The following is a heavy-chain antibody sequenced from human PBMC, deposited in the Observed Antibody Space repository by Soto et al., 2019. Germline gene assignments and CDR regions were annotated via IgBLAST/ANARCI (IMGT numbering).Heavy chain of an antibody. D-gene: IGHD3-10*01. V-gene: IGHV1-69*12. Sequence: QVQLVQSGAEVKKPGSSLKVSCRASGDTFSSYALSWVRLAPGQGPEWMGGIIPLFGTVNYAQKFQGRVTIAADEXXSTAYMELSSLRSEDTAIYYCATDYYGSGIYGTDVWGPGTTVTVSS. CDR3: ATDYYGSGIYGTDV. CDR2: IIPLFGTV. CDR1: GDTFSSYA. J-gene: IGHJ6*02.